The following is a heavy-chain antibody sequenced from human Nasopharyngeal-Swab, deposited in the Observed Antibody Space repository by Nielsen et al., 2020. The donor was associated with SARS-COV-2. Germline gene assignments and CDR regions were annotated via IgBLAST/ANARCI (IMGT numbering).Heavy chain of an antibody. V-gene: IGHV3-15*01. Sequence: GESLKISCAASGFVFSSVWMSWVRQAPGKGLEWVGRIKRKADGGTVEYATAVRGRFSISRDDSRNTLFLQMNRLKTEDTAVYYCTTLHSTGWFWGQGTLVTVSS. J-gene: IGHJ4*02. CDR3: TTLHSTGWF. CDR2: IKRKADGGTV. D-gene: IGHD6-19*01. CDR1: GFVFSSVW.